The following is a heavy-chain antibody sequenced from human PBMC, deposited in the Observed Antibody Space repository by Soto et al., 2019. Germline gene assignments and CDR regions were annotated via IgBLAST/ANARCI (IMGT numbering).Heavy chain of an antibody. CDR1: GGSISSYY. D-gene: IGHD3-10*01. CDR2: IYYSGST. J-gene: IGHJ5*02. CDR3: AREGRYYGSGSYNWFDP. V-gene: IGHV4-59*01. Sequence: SETLSLTCTVSGGSISSYYWSWIRQPPGKGLEWIGYIYYSGSTNYNPSLKSRVTISVDTSKNQFSLKLSSVTAADTAVYYCAREGRYYGSGSYNWFDPWCQGTLVTVSS.